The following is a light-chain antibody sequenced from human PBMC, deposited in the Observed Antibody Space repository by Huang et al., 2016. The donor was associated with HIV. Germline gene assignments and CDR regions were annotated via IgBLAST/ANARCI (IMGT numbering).Light chain of an antibody. CDR2: GAS. Sequence: DIQMTQSPSSLSASIGDRVTITCRASQGISHYLAWYQQKPGKPPRSLIYGASSLQRGVPSRFSGSGSGTDFTLTISNLQPEDFATYYCQQYNTYPLTFGQGTRLDIK. J-gene: IGKJ5*01. CDR1: QGISHY. CDR3: QQYNTYPLT. V-gene: IGKV1-16*01.